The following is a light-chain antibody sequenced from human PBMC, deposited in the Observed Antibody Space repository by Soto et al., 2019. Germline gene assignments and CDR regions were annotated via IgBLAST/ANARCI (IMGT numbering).Light chain of an antibody. CDR1: SSDVGNYKY. CDR2: EVS. J-gene: IGLJ1*01. CDR3: SSYTTSRTDV. V-gene: IGLV2-14*01. Sequence: QSVLTQPASVSGSPGQSITISCTGTSSDVGNYKYVSWYQQHPGKAPKLLIYEVSNRHSGVSNRFSGSKSANTASLTISGLQAEDEADYYCSSYTTSRTDVFGTGSKGTVL.